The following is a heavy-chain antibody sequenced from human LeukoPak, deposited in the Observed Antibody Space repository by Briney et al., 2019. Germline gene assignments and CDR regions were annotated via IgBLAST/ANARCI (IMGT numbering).Heavy chain of an antibody. V-gene: IGHV3-48*04. D-gene: IGHD2-8*01. CDR2: ISSSASTM. CDR1: GFTFSSYW. Sequence: GGSLRLSCTASGFTFSSYWMHWVRHAPGKGLEWVSYISSSASTMYYADSVKGRFTISRDNAKNSLYLQMNSLRAEDTAVYYCTRGGYCTNGVCYRYNAFEIWGQGTMVTVSS. J-gene: IGHJ3*02. CDR3: TRGGYCTNGVCYRYNAFEI.